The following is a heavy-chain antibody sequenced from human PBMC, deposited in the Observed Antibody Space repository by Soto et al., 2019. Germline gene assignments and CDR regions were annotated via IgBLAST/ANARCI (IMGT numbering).Heavy chain of an antibody. V-gene: IGHV6-1*01. D-gene: IGHD1-26*01. CDR3: AREVGATNYYYYGMDV. CDR2: TYYRSKWYN. Sequence: SQTLSLTCAISGDSFSSNSAAWNWIRQSPSRGLEWLGRTYYRSKWYNDYAVSVKSRITINPDTSKNQFSLQLNSVTPEDTAVYYCAREVGATNYYYYGMDVWGQGTTVTVSS. CDR1: GDSFSSNSAA. J-gene: IGHJ6*02.